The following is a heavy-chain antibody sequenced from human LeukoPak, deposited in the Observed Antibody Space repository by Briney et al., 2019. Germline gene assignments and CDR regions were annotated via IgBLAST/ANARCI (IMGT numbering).Heavy chain of an antibody. D-gene: IGHD3-22*01. CDR1: GFTFSIYS. Sequence: GGSLRPSCAASGFTFSIYSMNWVRQAPGKGLEWVSYISSSSSTIYYADSVKGRFTISRDNAKNSLYLQMNSLRAEDTAVYYCARADVHYYYGSSGPVYYFDYWGQGTLVTVSS. CDR2: ISSSSSTI. J-gene: IGHJ4*02. V-gene: IGHV3-48*04. CDR3: ARADVHYYYGSSGPVYYFDY.